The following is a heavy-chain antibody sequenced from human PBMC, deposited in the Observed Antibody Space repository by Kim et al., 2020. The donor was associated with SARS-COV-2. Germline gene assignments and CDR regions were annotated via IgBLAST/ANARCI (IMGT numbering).Heavy chain of an antibody. J-gene: IGHJ4*02. V-gene: IGHV1-46*01. CDR3: ARLTYSSSWFPTN. Sequence: ASVKVSCKASGYSFTSHYMHCVRQAPGQGLEWMGIINPSDGYTNYAQKFQGRVTMTRDTSTSTVYMELSSLRSEDTAVYYCARLTYSSSWFPTNWGQGTLVTVSS. D-gene: IGHD6-13*01. CDR1: GYSFTSHY. CDR2: INPSDGYT.